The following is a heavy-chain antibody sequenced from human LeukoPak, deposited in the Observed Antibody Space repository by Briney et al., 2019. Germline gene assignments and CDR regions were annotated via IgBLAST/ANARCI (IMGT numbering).Heavy chain of an antibody. Sequence: GGSLRLSCAASGFTVSSNYMSWVRQAPGKGLEWVSAISGSGGSTYYADSVKGRFTISRDNSKNTLYLQMNSLRAEDTAVYYCAKDGGGAFDIWGQGTMVTVSS. J-gene: IGHJ3*02. V-gene: IGHV3-23*01. D-gene: IGHD3-16*01. CDR3: AKDGGGAFDI. CDR1: GFTVSSNY. CDR2: ISGSGGST.